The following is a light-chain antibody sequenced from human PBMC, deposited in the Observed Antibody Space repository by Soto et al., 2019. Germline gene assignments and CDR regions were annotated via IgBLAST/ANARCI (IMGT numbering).Light chain of an antibody. CDR1: QRVGGSA. V-gene: IGKV3-20*01. Sequence: IVLTQSPGTLSLSPGERAILSCRATQRVGGSALAWYQQNPGQTPRLLIYSTSDRASSTPDRFSGSGSGTDFSLSISSLEPADFAVYYCQYCGSSPLTFGEGTKVE. CDR2: STS. CDR3: QYCGSSPLT. J-gene: IGKJ4*01.